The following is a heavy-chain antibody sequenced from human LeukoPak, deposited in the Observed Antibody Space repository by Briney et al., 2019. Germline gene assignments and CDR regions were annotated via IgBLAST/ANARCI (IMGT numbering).Heavy chain of an antibody. CDR2: ISAGGSST. J-gene: IGHJ6*03. Sequence: PGGSLRLSCAASGFTFSIYAMSWVRQAPGKGLEWVSAISAGGSSTYYADSVKGRFTLSRDNSKNTLYLQMHSLTAEDTAVYYCAKGSGWGYFYYMDVWGKGTTVTVSS. V-gene: IGHV3-23*01. CDR1: GFTFSIYA. D-gene: IGHD3-3*01. CDR3: AKGSGWGYFYYMDV.